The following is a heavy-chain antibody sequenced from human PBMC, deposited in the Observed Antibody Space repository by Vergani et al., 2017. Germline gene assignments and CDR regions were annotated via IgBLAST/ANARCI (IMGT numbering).Heavy chain of an antibody. J-gene: IGHJ3*01. Sequence: VQLVESGGGLVQRGGSLKLSCAASGFTFTVYGMHWVRQAPGKGLEWVAVIWSNGVNKYYADSVRGRFTFSRDNSRYTLELQMDSLRAEDTAVYHCVGRRAACDAFDVWGQGTMVTVSS. CDR2: IWSNGVNK. CDR3: VGRRAACDAFDV. V-gene: IGHV3-33*01. D-gene: IGHD6-13*01. CDR1: GFTFTVYG.